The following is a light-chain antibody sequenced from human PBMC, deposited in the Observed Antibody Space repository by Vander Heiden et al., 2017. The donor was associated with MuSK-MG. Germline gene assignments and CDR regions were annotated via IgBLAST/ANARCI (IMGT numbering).Light chain of an antibody. J-gene: IGLJ2*01. CDR3: MTWNNSAAV. Sequence: QAVVTQPSSLSAPPGPSARLTCPLRRDIDVGTYRRWWYQQKPGSPPQFLLRYKSDYDKQQGSGAPSRFSGSKDASANAGILRISGLQSEDEADYYCMTWNNSAAVFGGGTKLTVL. CDR2: YKSDYDK. CDR1: RDIDVGTYR. V-gene: IGLV5-45*03.